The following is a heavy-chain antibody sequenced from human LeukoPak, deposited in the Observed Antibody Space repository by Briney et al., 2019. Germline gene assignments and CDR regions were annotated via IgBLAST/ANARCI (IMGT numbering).Heavy chain of an antibody. J-gene: IGHJ4*02. CDR3: ARAPGRNFFDY. CDR2: ISSSSSYI. V-gene: IGHV3-21*01. CDR1: GFTFSSHS. Sequence: GGSLRLSCAASGFTFSSHSMNWVRQAPGKGLEWVSSISSSSSYIYYADSVKGRFTISRDNAKNSLYLQMNSLRAEDTAVYYCARAPGRNFFDYWGQGTLVTVSS. D-gene: IGHD2-15*01.